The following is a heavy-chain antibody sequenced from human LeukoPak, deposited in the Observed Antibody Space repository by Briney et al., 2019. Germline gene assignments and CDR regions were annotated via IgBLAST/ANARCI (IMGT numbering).Heavy chain of an antibody. Sequence: GGSLRPSCAASGFTFSDYYMSWIRQAPGKGLEWVSYISSSGSTIYYADSVKGRFAISRDNAKNSLYLQMNSLRAEDTAVYYCAREYHSSSWYGRVFDYWGQGTLVTVSS. J-gene: IGHJ4*02. D-gene: IGHD6-13*01. CDR1: GFTFSDYY. CDR2: ISSSGSTI. CDR3: AREYHSSSWYGRVFDY. V-gene: IGHV3-11*04.